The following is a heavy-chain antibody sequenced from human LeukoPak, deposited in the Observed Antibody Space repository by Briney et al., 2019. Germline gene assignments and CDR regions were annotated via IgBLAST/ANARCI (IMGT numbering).Heavy chain of an antibody. CDR1: GITFSTYA. Sequence: GGSLRLSCVASGITFSTYAMNRVRQAPGKGLEWVSGISGSGGSTYYADSVKGRVTISRDNSKNTLYLQMNSLRAEDTAVYYCAKDLSSSWNYFDYWGQGTLVTVSS. CDR3: AKDLSSSWNYFDY. V-gene: IGHV3-23*01. J-gene: IGHJ4*02. D-gene: IGHD6-13*01. CDR2: ISGSGGST.